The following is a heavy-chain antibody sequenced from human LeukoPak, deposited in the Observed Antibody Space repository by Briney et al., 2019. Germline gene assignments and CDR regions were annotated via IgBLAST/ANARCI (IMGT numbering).Heavy chain of an antibody. J-gene: IGHJ3*02. D-gene: IGHD3-3*01. V-gene: IGHV4-59*01. CDR2: INYSGST. CDR1: GGSISSYD. CDR3: ARGRTIFGVVNDAFDI. Sequence: SETLSLTCIVSGGSISSYDWSWIRQPPGKGLEWIGYINYSGSTNYNPSLKSRITFSVDTSKNQFSLNLSSVTAADTAVYYCARGRTIFGVVNDAFDIWGQGTMVTVSS.